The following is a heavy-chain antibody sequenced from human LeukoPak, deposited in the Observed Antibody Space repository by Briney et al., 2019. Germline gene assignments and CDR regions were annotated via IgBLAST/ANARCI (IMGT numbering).Heavy chain of an antibody. V-gene: IGHV3-23*01. CDR2: ISGSGGST. J-gene: IGHJ4*02. Sequence: GGSLRLSCAASGCTFSSYAMSWVRQAPGKGLEWVSAISGSGGSTYYADSVKGRFIISRDNSKNTLSLQMNSLRVEDTAVYYCTPTPSGNYYLRVASWGQGTLVTVSS. CDR1: GCTFSSYA. CDR3: TPTPSGNYYLRVAS. D-gene: IGHD3-10*01.